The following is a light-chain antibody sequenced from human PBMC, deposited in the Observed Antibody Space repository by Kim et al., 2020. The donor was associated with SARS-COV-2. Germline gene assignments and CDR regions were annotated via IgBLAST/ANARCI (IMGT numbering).Light chain of an antibody. CDR1: QSIGSY. CDR3: QQRSNWPIT. V-gene: IGKV3-11*01. CDR2: DTS. Sequence: EIVLTQSPATLSLSPGERATLSCRASQSIGSYLGWYQQKPGQAPRLLIYDTSNRATGFPARFSGSGSGTDFTLTINSLEPEDFAVYYCQQRSNWPITVGQGTRLEIK. J-gene: IGKJ5*01.